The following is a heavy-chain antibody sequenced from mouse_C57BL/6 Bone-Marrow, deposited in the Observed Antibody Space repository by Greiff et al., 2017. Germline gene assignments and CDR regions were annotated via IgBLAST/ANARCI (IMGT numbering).Heavy chain of an antibody. J-gene: IGHJ2*01. D-gene: IGHD4-1*01. Sequence: QVQLQQSGAELARPGASVKMSCKASGYTFTSYTMHWVKQRPGKGLEWIGYINPSSGYTKYNQKFKDKATLTADKSSSTAYMQLSSLTSEDTAVYYCATNCGFDYWGQGTTLTVAS. CDR3: ATNCGFDY. CDR2: INPSSGYT. CDR1: GYTFTSYT. V-gene: IGHV1-4*01.